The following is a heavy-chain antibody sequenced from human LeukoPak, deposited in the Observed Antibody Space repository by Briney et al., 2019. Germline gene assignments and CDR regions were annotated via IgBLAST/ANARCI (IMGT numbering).Heavy chain of an antibody. CDR3: ARPPSPYGDYAGWFDP. CDR1: GFTFSNYS. V-gene: IGHV3-48*01. Sequence: GGSLRLSCAASGFTFSNYSMNWVRQAPGKGLEWVSYISRSSTTIYYADSVKGRFTISRDNAKNSLYLQMNSLRAEDTAVYYCARPPSPYGDYAGWFDPWGQGTLVTVSS. CDR2: ISRSSTTI. D-gene: IGHD4-17*01. J-gene: IGHJ5*02.